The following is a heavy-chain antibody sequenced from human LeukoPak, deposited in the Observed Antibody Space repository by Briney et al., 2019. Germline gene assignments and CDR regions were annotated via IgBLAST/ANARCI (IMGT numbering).Heavy chain of an antibody. J-gene: IGHJ6*03. CDR1: GFTFSSYG. CDR2: ISGSGVST. CDR3: ARSQHYYYYMDV. Sequence: GGSLRLSCAGSGFTFSSYGMSWVRQTPGKGLEWVSAISGSGVSTYHVDSVKGRFTISRENAKNSLYLQMNSLRAGDTAVYYCARSQHYYYYMDVWGKGTTVTISS. V-gene: IGHV3-23*01.